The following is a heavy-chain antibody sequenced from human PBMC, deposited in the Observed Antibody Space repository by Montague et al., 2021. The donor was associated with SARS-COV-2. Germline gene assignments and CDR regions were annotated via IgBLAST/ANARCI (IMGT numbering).Heavy chain of an antibody. J-gene: IGHJ3*02. CDR1: GGSISSSCYY. Sequence: SETLSLTCTVSGGSISSSCYYWGWIRQPPGKGLEWIGSINYSGSTYSNPSLESRVTISVDTSKNHFSLKLSSVTAADTAVYYCASPTYYYVSSGSDAFDIWGQGTMVTVSS. CDR3: ASPTYYYVSSGSDAFDI. D-gene: IGHD3-22*01. CDR2: INYSGST. V-gene: IGHV4-39*02.